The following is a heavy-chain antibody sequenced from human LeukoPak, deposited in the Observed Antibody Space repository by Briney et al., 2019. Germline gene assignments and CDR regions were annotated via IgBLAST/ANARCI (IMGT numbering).Heavy chain of an antibody. CDR3: ARDRYCSSTSCYYSPGY. CDR1: GGSFSGYY. CDR2: INHSGST. Sequence: SETLSLTCAVYGGSFSGYYWSWIRQPPGKGLEWIGEINHSGSTNYNPSLKSRVTISVDTSKNQFSLKLSFVTAADTAVYYCARDRYCSSTSCYYSPGYWGQGTLVTVSS. J-gene: IGHJ4*02. D-gene: IGHD2-2*01. V-gene: IGHV4-34*01.